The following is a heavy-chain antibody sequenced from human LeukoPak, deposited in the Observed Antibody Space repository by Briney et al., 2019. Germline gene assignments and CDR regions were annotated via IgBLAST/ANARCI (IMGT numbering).Heavy chain of an antibody. J-gene: IGHJ4*02. CDR1: GFTFSSYS. Sequence: PGGSLRLSCAASGFTFSSYSMNRVRQAPGKGLEWVSSISSSSSYIYYADSVKGRFTISRDNSKKTLYLQMNSLRVEDTAVYYCKEVDYWGQGTLVTVSS. CDR3: KEVDY. CDR2: ISSSSSYI. V-gene: IGHV3-21*01.